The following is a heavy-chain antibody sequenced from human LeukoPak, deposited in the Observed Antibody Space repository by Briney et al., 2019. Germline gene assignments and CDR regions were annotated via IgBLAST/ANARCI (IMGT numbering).Heavy chain of an antibody. Sequence: PRGSLRLSCAVSGITVSTNYMSRVRLAPGKGLEWDSTIKSAGATHYSDSVKGRFTISSDSSNNVLLLQMNSQTVDHTAAHYFAKDSGHTPFDNWGQGTLVTVSS. D-gene: IGHD6-25*01. CDR3: AKDSGHTPFDN. CDR1: GITVSTNY. V-gene: IGHV3-53*01. CDR2: IKSAGAT. J-gene: IGHJ4*02.